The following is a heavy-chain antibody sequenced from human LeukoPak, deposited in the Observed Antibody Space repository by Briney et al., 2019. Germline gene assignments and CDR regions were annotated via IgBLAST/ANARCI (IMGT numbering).Heavy chain of an antibody. CDR1: GGSISSSSYY. J-gene: IGHJ4*02. CDR3: ARARPWNYFDY. V-gene: IGHV4-39*07. CDR2: IYYSGST. D-gene: IGHD1-1*01. Sequence: PSETLSLTCTVSGGSISSSSYYWGWIRQPPGKGLEWIGSIYYSGSTYYDPSLKSRVTISVDTSKNQFSLKLRSVTAADTAVYYCARARPWNYFDYWGQGTLVTVSS.